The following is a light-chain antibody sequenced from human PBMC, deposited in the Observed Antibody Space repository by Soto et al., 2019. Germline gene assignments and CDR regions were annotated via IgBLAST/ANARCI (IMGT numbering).Light chain of an antibody. J-gene: IGKJ1*01. CDR1: QNINSY. V-gene: IGKV1-39*01. CDR3: QQTYAIPRT. Sequence: DIQMTQSPSSLSASVGDRVTITCRASQNINSYLNWYQHKLGKAPKLLIYAASTLQSGVQSRFSGSGSGPEFTLTISKLQPEDFATYYCQQTYAIPRTFGPGTKVEI. CDR2: AAS.